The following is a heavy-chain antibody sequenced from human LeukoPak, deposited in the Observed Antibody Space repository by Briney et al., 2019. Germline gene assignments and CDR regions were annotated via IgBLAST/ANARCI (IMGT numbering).Heavy chain of an antibody. V-gene: IGHV1-46*01. CDR1: GYAFTSYY. CDR2: INPSGGST. D-gene: IGHD3-22*01. J-gene: IGHJ1*01. CDR3: ARAPYYYDSNSEFQH. Sequence: VASVKVSCKASGYAFTSYYMHWVRQAPGQGLEWMGIINPSGGSTSYAQKFQGRVTMTRDTSTSTVYMELSSLRSEDTAVYYCARAPYYYDSNSEFQHWGQGTLVTVSS.